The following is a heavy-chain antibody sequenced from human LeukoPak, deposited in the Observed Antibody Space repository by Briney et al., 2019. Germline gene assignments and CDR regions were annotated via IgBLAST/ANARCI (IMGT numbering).Heavy chain of an antibody. J-gene: IGHJ4*02. Sequence: GGSLRLSCAASGFTFSTYAMHWVRQAPGKGLEHVSSISSGGVNTYYADSVRGRFTISRDNSKNTLYLHMGSLRAEDMAVYYCAREEAPVGGGSFDYWGQGTLVTVSS. CDR1: GFTFSTYA. CDR2: ISSGGVNT. D-gene: IGHD1-26*01. CDR3: AREEAPVGGGSFDY. V-gene: IGHV3-64*02.